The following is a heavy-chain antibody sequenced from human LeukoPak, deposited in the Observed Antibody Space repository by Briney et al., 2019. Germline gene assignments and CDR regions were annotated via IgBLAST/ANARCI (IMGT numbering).Heavy chain of an antibody. CDR3: AKLGSGYYLYYFDY. CDR2: ISDSGGNT. Sequence: QPGGSLRLSCAASGFTFSSYAMSWVRQAPGKGLEWVSTISDSGGNTYYADSAKGRFTISRDNSKNTLYLQMNSLRAEDTAVYYCAKLGSGYYLYYFDYWGQGTLVTVSS. J-gene: IGHJ4*02. V-gene: IGHV3-23*01. CDR1: GFTFSSYA. D-gene: IGHD3-22*01.